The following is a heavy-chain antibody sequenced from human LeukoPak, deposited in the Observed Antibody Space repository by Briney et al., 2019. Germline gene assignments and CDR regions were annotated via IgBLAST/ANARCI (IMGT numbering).Heavy chain of an antibody. CDR1: GYTFTTYA. J-gene: IGHJ6*03. CDR3: ARGSRDYYYYMDV. CDR2: INTNTGNP. V-gene: IGHV7-4-1*02. Sequence: GASVKVSCKASGYTFTTYAMNRVRQAPGQGLEWMGWINTNTGNPTYAQGFTGRFVFSLDTSVSTAYLQISSLKAEDTAVYYCARGSRDYYYYMDVWGKGTTVTVSS.